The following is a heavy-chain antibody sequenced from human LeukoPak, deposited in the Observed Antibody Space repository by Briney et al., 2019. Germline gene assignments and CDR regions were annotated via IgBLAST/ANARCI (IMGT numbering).Heavy chain of an antibody. D-gene: IGHD3-22*01. J-gene: IGHJ4*02. V-gene: IGHV4-34*01. CDR1: GGSFSGYY. CDR2: INHSGST. Sequence: SETLSLTCAVYGGSFSGYYWSWIRQPPGKGLEWIGEINHSGSTNYNPSLKSRVTISVDTSKNQFSLKPSSVTAADTAVYFCARPFQDYDKGTFFYFLDFWGQGILVTVSS. CDR3: ARPFQDYDKGTFFYFLDF.